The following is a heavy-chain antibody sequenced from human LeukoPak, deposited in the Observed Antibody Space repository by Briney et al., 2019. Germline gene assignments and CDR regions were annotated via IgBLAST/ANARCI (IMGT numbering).Heavy chain of an antibody. Sequence: GGSLRLSCAASGFTFDDYAMHWVRQAPGKGLEWVSGISWNSGSIGYADSVKGRFTISRDNAKNSLYLQMNSLRAEDTALYYCAKGALRRWYFDLWGRGTLVTVSS. V-gene: IGHV3-9*01. CDR1: GFTFDDYA. J-gene: IGHJ2*01. CDR2: ISWNSGSI. D-gene: IGHD1-26*01. CDR3: AKGALRRWYFDL.